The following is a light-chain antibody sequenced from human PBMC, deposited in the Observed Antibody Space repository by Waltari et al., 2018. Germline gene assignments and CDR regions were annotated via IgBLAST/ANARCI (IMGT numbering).Light chain of an antibody. J-gene: IGLJ2*01. CDR2: DVF. V-gene: IGLV2-14*03. Sequence: QSALTQPASVSGSPGQSISISCTGISSDVGGFNFVSWYQQHPGKAPKLMIYDVFNPPSWLSTRFSGSKSDHAASLAISGLQAEDEAVYYCSSYTASPPHVVFGGGTKVTVL. CDR3: SSYTASPPHVV. CDR1: SSDVGGFNF.